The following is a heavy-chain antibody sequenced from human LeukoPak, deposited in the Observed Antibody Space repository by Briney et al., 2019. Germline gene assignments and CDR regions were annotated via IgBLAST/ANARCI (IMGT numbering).Heavy chain of an antibody. CDR2: IKQDGSGK. CDR3: ARDLPAPDGDYFDY. Sequence: GGSLRLSCAASGFTFSSYWMSWVRQAPGKGLEWVTNIKQDGSGKNYVDSVKGRFTISRDNAKNSLYLQMNSLRAEDTAVYYCARDLPAPDGDYFDYWGQGTLVTVSS. J-gene: IGHJ4*02. V-gene: IGHV3-7*01. CDR1: GFTFSSYW. D-gene: IGHD2-2*01.